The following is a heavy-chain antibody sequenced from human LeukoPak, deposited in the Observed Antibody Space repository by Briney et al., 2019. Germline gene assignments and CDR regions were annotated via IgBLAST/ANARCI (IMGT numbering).Heavy chain of an antibody. CDR3: ARVSKVNYDIYYYYYYMDV. J-gene: IGHJ6*03. CDR2: INSDGGST. V-gene: IGHV3-74*01. D-gene: IGHD3-9*01. CDR1: GFTFSSYW. Sequence: GGSLRLSCAASGFTFSSYWMHWVRQAPGKGLVWVSRINSDGGSTSYADSVKGRFTISRDNAKNTLFLQMNSLRAEDTAVYYCARVSKVNYDIYYYYYYMDVWGKGTTVTVSS.